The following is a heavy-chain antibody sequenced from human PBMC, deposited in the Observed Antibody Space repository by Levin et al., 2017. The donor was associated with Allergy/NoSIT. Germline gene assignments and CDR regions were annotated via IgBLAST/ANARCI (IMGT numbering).Heavy chain of an antibody. Sequence: VSGPTLVKPTQTLSLTCSFSGFSLTTGGVGVAWIRQPPGKALEWLGVIYWNDDKPYNPSLMNRLTITKDTSKNQVVLTLTNMGPVDTATYYCAHRYMGTNSLAFDYWGQGTLVTVSS. CDR2: IYWNDDK. D-gene: IGHD7-27*01. CDR1: GFSLTTGGVG. V-gene: IGHV2-5*01. CDR3: AHRYMGTNSLAFDY. J-gene: IGHJ4*02.